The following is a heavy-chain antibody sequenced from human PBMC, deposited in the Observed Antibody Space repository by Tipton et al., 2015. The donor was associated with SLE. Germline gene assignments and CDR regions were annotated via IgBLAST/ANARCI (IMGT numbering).Heavy chain of an antibody. CDR3: TTSITAIVY. J-gene: IGHJ4*02. D-gene: IGHD3-10*01. CDR1: GFSFSSYA. CDR2: ISYDGSNK. V-gene: IGHV3-30*14. Sequence: PLRLSCAASGFSFSSYAMHWVRQAPGKGLEWAAVISYDGSNKYYADSVKGRFTISRDNSKNTLFLQMSSLGAEDTAVYYCTTSITAIVYWGQGTLVTVSS.